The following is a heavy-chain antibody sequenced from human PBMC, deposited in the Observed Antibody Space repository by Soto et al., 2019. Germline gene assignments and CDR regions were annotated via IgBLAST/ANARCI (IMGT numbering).Heavy chain of an antibody. CDR2: INAHNGSR. CDR3: ARAGGVCSVGSCYDWFDD. J-gene: IGHJ5*02. Sequence: GASVRVSCKASGYTFTSYGMPWVRQAPGQGLEWMGWINAHNGSRNYAQKLQGRVTMTKDTSNSTAYMELSRLRSDDTAVYYCARAGGVCSVGSCYDWFDDWGQGTLVTVSS. CDR1: GYTFTSYG. D-gene: IGHD2-15*01. V-gene: IGHV1-18*04.